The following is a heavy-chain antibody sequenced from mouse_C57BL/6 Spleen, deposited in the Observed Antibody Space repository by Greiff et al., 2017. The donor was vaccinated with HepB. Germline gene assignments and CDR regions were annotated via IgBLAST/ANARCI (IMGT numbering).Heavy chain of an antibody. CDR2: IYPGDGDT. V-gene: IGHV1-82*01. CDR3: ARRGYGSSYSAWFAY. CDR1: GYAFSSSW. D-gene: IGHD1-1*01. J-gene: IGHJ3*01. Sequence: VQLVESGPELVKPGASVKISCKASGYAFSSSWMNWVKQRPGKGLEWIGRIYPGDGDTNYNGKFKGKATLTADKSSSTAYMQLSSLTSEDSAVYFCARRGYGSSYSAWFAYWGQGTLVTVSA.